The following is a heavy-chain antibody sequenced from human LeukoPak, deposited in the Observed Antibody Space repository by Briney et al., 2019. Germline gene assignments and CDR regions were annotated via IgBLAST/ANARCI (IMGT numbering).Heavy chain of an antibody. CDR2: MNPNSGNT. Sequence: GASVKVSCKASGYTFTSYDINWVRQATGQGLEWMGWMNPNSGNTGHAQKFQGRVTMTRNTSISTAYMELSSLRSEDTAVYYCARGRGVRGVRHPNDYWGQGTLVTVSS. CDR1: GYTFTSYD. V-gene: IGHV1-8*01. J-gene: IGHJ4*02. CDR3: ARGRGVRGVRHPNDY. D-gene: IGHD3-10*01.